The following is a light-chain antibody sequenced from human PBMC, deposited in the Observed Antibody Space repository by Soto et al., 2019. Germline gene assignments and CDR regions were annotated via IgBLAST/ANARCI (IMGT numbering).Light chain of an antibody. J-gene: IGKJ1*01. CDR2: TAS. Sequence: DIQMTQSPSSLSASVGDRVTITRRASQGINNYLAWYQQKPGEVPKLLIYTASTLQSGVPSRFTGIGSGTDCTLTISSLQPEDFATYYCQKYDSVLWTFSQGTKVEIK. CDR3: QKYDSVLWT. CDR1: QGINNY. V-gene: IGKV1-27*01.